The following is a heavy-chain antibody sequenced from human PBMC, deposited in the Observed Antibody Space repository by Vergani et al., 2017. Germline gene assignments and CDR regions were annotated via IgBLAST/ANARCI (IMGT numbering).Heavy chain of an antibody. V-gene: IGHV1-2*02. CDR1: GYTYTGYY. J-gene: IGHJ3*02. CDR2: INPNSGGT. D-gene: IGHD3-9*01. CDR3: ARVRRYFDWFHAVDI. Sequence: QVPLVQSGAEVKKPGASVKVFCKASGYTYTGYYMHWVRQAPGQGLEWMRWINPNSGGTNYAQKFQGRVTMTRDTSISTAYMELCRLRSDDTAVYYCARVRRYFDWFHAVDIWCQGTMVTVSS.